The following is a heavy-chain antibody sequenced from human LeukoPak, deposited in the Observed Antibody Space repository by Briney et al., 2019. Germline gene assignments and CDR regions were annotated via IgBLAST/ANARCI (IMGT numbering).Heavy chain of an antibody. J-gene: IGHJ5*02. CDR1: I. D-gene: IGHD6-13*01. Sequence: IMNWVRQAPGKGLEWVSSINSSGSYIYYADSVKGRFTISRDNAKNSLYQRMNSLRAEDTAVYYCARGYTSSYNWFDPWGQGTLVTVSS. V-gene: IGHV3-21*01. CDR2: INSSGSYI. CDR3: ARGYTSSYNWFDP.